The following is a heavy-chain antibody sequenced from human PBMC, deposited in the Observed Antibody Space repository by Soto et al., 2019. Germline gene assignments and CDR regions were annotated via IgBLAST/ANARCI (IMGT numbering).Heavy chain of an antibody. J-gene: IGHJ6*02. V-gene: IGHV3-30*18. CDR2: ISYDGSNK. CDR1: GFTFSSYG. CDR3: AKSTSDIVVVVAAWGGMDV. Sequence: PGGSLRLSCAASGFTFSSYGMHWVRQAPGKGLEWVAVISYDGSNKYYADSVKGRFTISRDNSKNTLYLQMNSLRAEDTAVYYCAKSTSDIVVVVAAWGGMDVWGQGTTVTVSS. D-gene: IGHD2-15*01.